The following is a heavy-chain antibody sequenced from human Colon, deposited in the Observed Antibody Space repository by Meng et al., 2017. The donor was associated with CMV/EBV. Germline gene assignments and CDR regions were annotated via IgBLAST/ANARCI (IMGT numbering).Heavy chain of an antibody. D-gene: IGHD2/OR15-2a*01. CDR2: INHSGST. Sequence: GSLRLSCAVYGGSFSGYYWSWIRQPPGKGLEWIGEINHSGSTNYNPSLKSRVTISVDTSKNQFSLKLSSVTAADTAVYYCARQDFVIVRAAFNWLDPWGQGTLVTVSS. CDR3: ARQDFVIVRAAFNWLDP. V-gene: IGHV4-34*01. J-gene: IGHJ5*02. CDR1: GGSFSGYY.